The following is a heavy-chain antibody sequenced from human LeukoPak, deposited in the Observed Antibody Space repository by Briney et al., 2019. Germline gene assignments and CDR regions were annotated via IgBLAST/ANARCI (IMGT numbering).Heavy chain of an antibody. Sequence: SETLSLTCTVSGGSISSGSYYWSWIRQPAGKGLEWIGSIYYSGSTYYNPSLKSRVTISVDTSKNQFSLKLSSVTAADTAVYYCASRGSYSDYWGQGTLVTVSS. V-gene: IGHV4-39*07. CDR1: GGSISSGSYY. CDR2: IYYSGST. J-gene: IGHJ4*02. CDR3: ASRGSYSDY. D-gene: IGHD1-26*01.